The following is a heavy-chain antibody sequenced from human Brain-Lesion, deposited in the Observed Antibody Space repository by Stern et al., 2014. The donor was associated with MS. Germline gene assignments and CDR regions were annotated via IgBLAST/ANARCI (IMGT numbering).Heavy chain of an antibody. CDR3: ARGRVVPGFQYYATDV. CDR1: GGSISSGGYY. Sequence: VQLVESGPGLVKPSQTLSLSCTVSGGSISSGGYYWSWIRPPAGKGLEWIGRIFNSGRTSYNPPPKSRGDISKDTSKNQFSLRLNSMTAADTAVYYCARGRVVPGFQYYATDVWGQGTTVIVSS. V-gene: IGHV4-61*02. J-gene: IGHJ6*02. CDR2: IFNSGRT. D-gene: IGHD2-2*01.